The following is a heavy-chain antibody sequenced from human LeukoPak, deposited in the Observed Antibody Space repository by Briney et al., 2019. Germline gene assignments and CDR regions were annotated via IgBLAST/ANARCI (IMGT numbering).Heavy chain of an antibody. V-gene: IGHV3-48*04. Sequence: GGSLRLSCAASGFTFSSYGMNWVRQAPGKGLEWVSYISSSGSTIYYADSVKGRFTISRDNAKNSLYLQMNSLRAEDTAVYYCARALWFGETFPAYWGQGTLVTVSS. CDR1: GFTFSSYG. D-gene: IGHD3-10*01. J-gene: IGHJ4*02. CDR2: ISSSGSTI. CDR3: ARALWFGETFPAY.